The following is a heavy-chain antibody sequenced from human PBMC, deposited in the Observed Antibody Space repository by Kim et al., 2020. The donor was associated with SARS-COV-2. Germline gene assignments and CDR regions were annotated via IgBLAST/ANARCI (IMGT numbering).Heavy chain of an antibody. CDR3: ARDQEDGSGSYYYYYYGMDV. Sequence: RFTISRDNAKNSLYLQMNSLRAKDTAVYYCARDQEDGSGSYYYYYYGMDVWGQGTTVTVSS. J-gene: IGHJ6*02. V-gene: IGHV3-11*06. D-gene: IGHD3-10*01.